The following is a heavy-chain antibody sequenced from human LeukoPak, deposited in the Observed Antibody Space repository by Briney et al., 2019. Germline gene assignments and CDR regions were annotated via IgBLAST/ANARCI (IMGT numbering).Heavy chain of an antibody. CDR2: ISWNSGSI. D-gene: IGHD6-19*01. Sequence: PGGSLRLSCAASGFTFDDYAMLWVRQAPGKGLEWVSGISWNSGSIGYADSVKGRFTISRDNAKNSLYLQMNSLRAEDTALYYCAKDGDSSGWYGSTDYWGQGTLVTVSS. J-gene: IGHJ4*02. V-gene: IGHV3-9*01. CDR1: GFTFDDYA. CDR3: AKDGDSSGWYGSTDY.